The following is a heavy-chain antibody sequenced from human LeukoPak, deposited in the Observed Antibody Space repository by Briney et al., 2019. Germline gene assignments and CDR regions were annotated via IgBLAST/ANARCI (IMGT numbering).Heavy chain of an antibody. J-gene: IGHJ4*02. CDR1: GFTFSSYG. CDR2: ISSSSSYI. V-gene: IGHV3-21*04. D-gene: IGHD3-22*01. CDR3: AKAGDSSGYYSYYFDY. Sequence: GGSLRLSCAASGFTFSSYGMSWVRQAPGKGLEWVSSISSSSSYIYYADSVKGRFTISRDNSKNTLYLQMNSLRAEDTAVYYCAKAGDSSGYYSYYFDYWGQGTLVTVSS.